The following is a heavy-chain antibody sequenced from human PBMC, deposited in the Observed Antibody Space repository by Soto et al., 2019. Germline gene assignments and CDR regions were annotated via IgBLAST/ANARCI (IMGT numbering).Heavy chain of an antibody. CDR1: GGTFSSYA. CDR2: IIPIFGTA. Sequence: QVQLVQSGAEVKKPGSSVKVSCKASGGTFSSYAISWVRQAPGQGLEWMGGIIPIFGTANYAQKFQGRVTITADESTSTAYMELSSLRSEDTAVYYCAREGNGGIQLWSRDFDYWGQGTLVTVSS. J-gene: IGHJ4*02. V-gene: IGHV1-69*01. D-gene: IGHD5-18*01. CDR3: AREGNGGIQLWSRDFDY.